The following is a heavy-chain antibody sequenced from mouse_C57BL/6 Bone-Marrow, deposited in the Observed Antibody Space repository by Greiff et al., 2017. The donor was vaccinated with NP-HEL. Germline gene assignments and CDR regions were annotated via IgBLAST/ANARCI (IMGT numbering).Heavy chain of an antibody. CDR3: ARAGYGDY. CDR2: ISYDGSN. V-gene: IGHV3-6*01. D-gene: IGHD2-14*01. Sequence: EVKLMESGPGLVKPSQSLSLTCSVTGYSITSGYYWNWIRQFPGNKLEWMGYISYDGSNNYNPSLKNRISITRDTSKNQFFLKLNSVTTEDTATYYCARAGYGDYWGQGTTLTVSS. CDR1: GYSITSGYY. J-gene: IGHJ2*01.